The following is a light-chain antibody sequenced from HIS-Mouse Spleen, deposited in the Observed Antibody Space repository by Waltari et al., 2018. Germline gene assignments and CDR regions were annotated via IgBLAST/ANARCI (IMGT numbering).Light chain of an antibody. V-gene: IGLV3-10*01. CDR1: ALPKKY. J-gene: IGLJ2*01. CDR2: EDS. CDR3: YSTDSSGNHRV. Sequence: SYELTQPPSVSVSPGQTARITCSGDALPKKYAYWYRQKSGQAPVLCNYEDSKQPSGIPERFSGSSSGTMATLTISGAQVEDEADYYCYSTDSSGNHRVFGGGTKLTVL.